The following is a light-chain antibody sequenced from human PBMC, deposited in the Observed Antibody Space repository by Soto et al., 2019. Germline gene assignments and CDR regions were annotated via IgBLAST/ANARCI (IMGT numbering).Light chain of an antibody. CDR1: QSVSDK. CDR3: HHYNNWPPWT. V-gene: IGKV3-15*01. CDR2: RAS. Sequence: EVLMTQSPDTLYVSPGERVTLSCRASQSVSDKLAWYQQKPGQGPRLLVYRASTRTLGIPARFSGSESGTEFTLTISSLQSEDFAVYYCHHYNNWPPWTFGQGTKVDIK. J-gene: IGKJ1*01.